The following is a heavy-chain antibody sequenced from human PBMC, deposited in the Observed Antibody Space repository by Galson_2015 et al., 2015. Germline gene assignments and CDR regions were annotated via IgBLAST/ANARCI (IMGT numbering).Heavy chain of an antibody. J-gene: IGHJ3*02. CDR2: LYWDDAP. D-gene: IGHD2-2*01. CDR3: AHRRVVPAADYNPHAFDI. Sequence: WIRHPPGTALAWLALLYWDDAPSYSPSLKSRLTITKDTSKNQVVLTMTNMDPVDTATYYCAHRRVVPAADYNPHAFDIWGQGTMVTVSS. V-gene: IGHV2-5*02.